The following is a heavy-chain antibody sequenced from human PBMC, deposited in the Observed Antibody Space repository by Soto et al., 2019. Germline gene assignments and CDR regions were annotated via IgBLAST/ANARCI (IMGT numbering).Heavy chain of an antibody. D-gene: IGHD5-12*01. Sequence: LGESLKISCKGSGYKLSTWHNFTSYWIAWVRQMPGKGLEWMGIIYPGDSDTRYSPSFQGQVTISADKSISTAYLQWSSLKASDTAMYYCARQIGAVYSGYDWPYYYYGMDVWGQGTTVTVSS. J-gene: IGHJ6*02. CDR2: IYPGDSDT. V-gene: IGHV5-51*01. CDR3: ARQIGAVYSGYDWPYYYYGMDV. CDR1: GYKLSTWHNFTSYW.